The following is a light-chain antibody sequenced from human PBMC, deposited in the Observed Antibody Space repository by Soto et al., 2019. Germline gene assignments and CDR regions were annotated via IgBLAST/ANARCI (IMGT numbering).Light chain of an antibody. CDR3: SSHSISSTDYV. J-gene: IGLJ1*01. CDR2: EVN. V-gene: IGLV2-14*01. Sequence: QSALAQPASVSGSPGQSITIFCTGSTSDIGSAKYVSWYQQHPGKAPKVMIYEVNNRPSGVSNRFSGSKSGNMASLTISGLQAEDEADYYCSSHSISSTDYVFGIGTKLTVL. CDR1: TSDIGSAKY.